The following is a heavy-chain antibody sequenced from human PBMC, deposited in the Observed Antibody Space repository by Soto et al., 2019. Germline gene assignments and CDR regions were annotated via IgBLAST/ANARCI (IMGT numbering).Heavy chain of an antibody. CDR2: INHSGST. CDR1: GGSFSGYY. V-gene: IGHV4-34*01. J-gene: IGHJ4*02. D-gene: IGHD3-10*01. Sequence: PSETLSLTCAVYGGSFSGYYWSWIRQPPGKGLEWIGEINHSGSTNYNPSLKSRVTISVDTSKNQFSLKLSSVTAADTAVYYCARIEVRGVPHYGDYFDYWGRGTLVTVSS. CDR3: ARIEVRGVPHYGDYFDY.